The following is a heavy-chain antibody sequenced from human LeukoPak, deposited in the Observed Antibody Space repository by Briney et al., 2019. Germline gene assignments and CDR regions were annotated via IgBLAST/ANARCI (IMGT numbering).Heavy chain of an antibody. J-gene: IGHJ6*02. CDR2: IYPGDSDT. CDR3: ARRGPYAIPYYYGMDV. CDR1: GYSFTSYW. Sequence: GESLKISCKGSGYSFTSYWIGWVRQMPGKGLEWMGIIYPGDSDTRYSPSFQGQVTISADKSISTAYLQWSSLKASDTAMHYCARRGPYAIPYYYGMDVWGQGTTVTVSS. V-gene: IGHV5-51*01. D-gene: IGHD2-8*01.